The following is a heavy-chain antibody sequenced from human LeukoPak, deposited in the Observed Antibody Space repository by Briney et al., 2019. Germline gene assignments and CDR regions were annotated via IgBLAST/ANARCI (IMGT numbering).Heavy chain of an antibody. D-gene: IGHD4-17*01. CDR3: ARWVVRTTVTTYYYGMDV. Sequence: PSGTLSLTCAVSGGSISSSNWWSWVRQPPGKGLEWIGEIYHSGSTNYNPSLKSRVTISVDKSKNQFSLKLSSVTAADTAVYYCARWVVRTTVTTYYYGMDVWGQGTTVTVSS. CDR1: GGSISSSNW. J-gene: IGHJ6*02. CDR2: IYHSGST. V-gene: IGHV4-4*02.